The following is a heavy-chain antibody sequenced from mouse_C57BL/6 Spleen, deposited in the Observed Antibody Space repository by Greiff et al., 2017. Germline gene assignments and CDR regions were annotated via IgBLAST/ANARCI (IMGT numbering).Heavy chain of an antibody. CDR1: GYTFTSYW. Sequence: QVQLQQPGAELVRPGSSVKLSCKASGYTFTSYWMHWVKQRPIQGLEWIGNIDPSDSDTHYNQKFKDKATLTVDKSSSTAYMQLSSLTSEDSAVYYCARGGGRHPFAYWGQGTLVTVSA. CDR2: IDPSDSDT. D-gene: IGHD1-1*01. V-gene: IGHV1-52*01. CDR3: ARGGGRHPFAY. J-gene: IGHJ3*01.